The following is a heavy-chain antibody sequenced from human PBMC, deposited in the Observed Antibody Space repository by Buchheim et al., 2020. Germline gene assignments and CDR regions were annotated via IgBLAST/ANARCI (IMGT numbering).Heavy chain of an antibody. J-gene: IGHJ4*02. V-gene: IGHV3-30*18. Sequence: VQLLESGGGLVQPGRSLRLSCAASGFTFNNYAMSWVRQAPGKGLEWVAVISYDGSNKYYADSVKGRFTISRDNSKNTLYLQMNSLRAEDTAVYYCAKEGLQEYYYDSSGYYDYWGQGTL. D-gene: IGHD3-22*01. CDR1: GFTFNNYA. CDR2: ISYDGSNK. CDR3: AKEGLQEYYYDSSGYYDY.